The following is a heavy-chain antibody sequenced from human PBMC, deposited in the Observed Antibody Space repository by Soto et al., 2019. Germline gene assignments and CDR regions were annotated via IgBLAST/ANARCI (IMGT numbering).Heavy chain of an antibody. Sequence: SVKVSCKASGGTFSNFAFSWVRQAPGQGLEWMGGIIPIFGAPKYAQRFQGRVTITADESTNTAYMELSSLRSEDTAVYYCATQSHYDHGGYFIPFDYWGQGTLVTVSS. CDR1: GGTFSNFA. D-gene: IGHD3-22*01. V-gene: IGHV1-69*13. J-gene: IGHJ4*02. CDR3: ATQSHYDHGGYFIPFDY. CDR2: IIPIFGAP.